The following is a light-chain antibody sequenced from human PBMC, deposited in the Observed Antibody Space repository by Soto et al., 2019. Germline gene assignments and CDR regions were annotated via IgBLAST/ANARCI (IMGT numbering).Light chain of an antibody. CDR2: TAS. CDR1: QGISSH. J-gene: IGKJ4*01. Sequence: AIRMTQSPSSFSASTGDRVTITCRASQGISSHLAWYQVKPGKAPRLLTYTASYLESGVPSRFSGSGSGTDCSLTMGSLQSADFAVYYWQQYFSYPLTFGGGTKVEIK. CDR3: QQYFSYPLT. V-gene: IGKV1-8*01.